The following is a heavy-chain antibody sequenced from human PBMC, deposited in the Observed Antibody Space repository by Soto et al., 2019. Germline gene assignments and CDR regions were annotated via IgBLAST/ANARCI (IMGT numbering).Heavy chain of an antibody. CDR2: ISWNTGLI. CDR1: GFTFDDYA. V-gene: IGHV3-9*01. D-gene: IGHD6-19*01. Sequence: GGSLRLSXAASGFTFDDYAMHWVRQPPGKGLEWVSGISWNTGLIGYADSVKGRFTISRDNAKNSLHLQMNSLRTEDTAFYYCVKKAISSGWSGGRIYFFQSWGQGAPVTVSS. CDR3: VKKAISSGWSGGRIYFFQS. J-gene: IGHJ4*02.